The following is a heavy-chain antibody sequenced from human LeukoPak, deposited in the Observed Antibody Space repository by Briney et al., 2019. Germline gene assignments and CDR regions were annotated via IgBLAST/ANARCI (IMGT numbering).Heavy chain of an antibody. CDR2: ISSSSSYI. Sequence: GGSLRLSCAASGFTFSSYAMNWVRQAPGKGLEWVSSISSSSSYIYYADSVKGRFTISRDNAKNSLYLQMNSLRAEDTAVYYCARGRGTYFDYWGQGTLVTVSS. V-gene: IGHV3-21*01. D-gene: IGHD3-16*01. CDR3: ARGRGTYFDY. CDR1: GFTFSSYA. J-gene: IGHJ4*02.